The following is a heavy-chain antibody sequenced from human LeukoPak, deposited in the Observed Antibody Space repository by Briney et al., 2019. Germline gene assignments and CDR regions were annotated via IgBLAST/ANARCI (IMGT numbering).Heavy chain of an antibody. CDR1: GFTFSSSG. D-gene: IGHD2-21*02. CDR3: AKMDTAQNAFDI. CDR2: IRYDESDK. V-gene: IGHV3-30*02. J-gene: IGHJ3*02. Sequence: GGSLRLSCAASGFTFSSSGMHWIRQAPGKGLEWVAFIRYDESDKYYADSVKGRFTISRDNSKNTLYLQMNSLRAEDTAVYYCAKMDTAQNAFDIWGQGTMVTVPS.